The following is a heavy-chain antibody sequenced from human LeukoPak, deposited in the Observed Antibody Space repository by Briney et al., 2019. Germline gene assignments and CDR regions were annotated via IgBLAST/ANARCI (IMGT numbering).Heavy chain of an antibody. Sequence: SVKVSCKASGGTFSSYAIGWVRQAPGQGLEWMGGIIPIFGTANYAQKFQGRVTITADESTSTAYMELSSLRSEDTAVYYCASPYGSGDLGSQYYYYGMDVWGQGTTVTVSS. V-gene: IGHV1-69*13. J-gene: IGHJ6*02. CDR2: IIPIFGTA. CDR3: ASPYGSGDLGSQYYYYGMDV. CDR1: GGTFSSYA. D-gene: IGHD3-10*01.